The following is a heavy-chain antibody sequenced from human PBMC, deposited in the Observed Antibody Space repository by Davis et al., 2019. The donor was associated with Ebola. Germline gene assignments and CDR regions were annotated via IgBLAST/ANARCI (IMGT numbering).Heavy chain of an antibody. J-gene: IGHJ5*02. CDR2: IYRDGRT. Sequence: GESLKISCAASGVTFSDYSMSWVRQAPGKGLEWVSVIYRDGRTYYADSVKGRFTISRDNSKNTLYLQMNSLRAEDTAVYYCAKGTMVREGWFDPWGQGTLVTVSS. CDR3: AKGTMVREGWFDP. D-gene: IGHD3-10*01. V-gene: IGHV3-53*01. CDR1: GVTFSDYS.